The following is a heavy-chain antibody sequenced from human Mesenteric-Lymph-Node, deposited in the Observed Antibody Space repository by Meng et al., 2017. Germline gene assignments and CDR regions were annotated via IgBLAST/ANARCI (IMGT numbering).Heavy chain of an antibody. CDR1: GYTFTGYY. V-gene: IGHV1-2*02. D-gene: IGHD5-12*01. Sequence: ASVKVSCKASGYTFTGYYMHWVRQAPGQGLEWMGWINPNSGGTNYAQKFQGRVTMTRDTSISTAYMELSRLRSDDTAVYYCARAGGAVATIFAFDIWGQGTMVTVSS. CDR3: ARAGGAVATIFAFDI. CDR2: INPNSGGT. J-gene: IGHJ3*02.